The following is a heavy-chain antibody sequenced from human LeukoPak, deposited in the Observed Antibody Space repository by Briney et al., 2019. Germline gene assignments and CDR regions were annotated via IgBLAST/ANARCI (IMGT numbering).Heavy chain of an antibody. CDR1: GLAFSSYA. J-gene: IGHJ4*02. D-gene: IGHD4-17*01. V-gene: IGHV3-23*01. CDR2: ISGSGGNT. Sequence: PGGSLRLSCAASGLAFSSYAMSWVRQAPGKGLEWVSSISGSGGNTYYADSVEGRFTISRDNSKNTLYLQMNSLRAEDTALYYCARGRGGDYVPSRFDYWGQGTLVTVSS. CDR3: ARGRGGDYVPSRFDY.